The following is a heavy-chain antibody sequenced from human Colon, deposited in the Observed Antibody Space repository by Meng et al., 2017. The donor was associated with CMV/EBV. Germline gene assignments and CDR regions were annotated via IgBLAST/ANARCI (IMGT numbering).Heavy chain of an antibody. Sequence: SETLSLTCSVSGDSVSSGSYYWSWIRQPPGKGLEWIGYVFYTGSTKYHPSLKSRVSISLDTSKNEFSLHLRSVSAADTAVYYCANYTSDCFDPWGQGTLVTVSS. V-gene: IGHV4-61*01. J-gene: IGHJ5*02. CDR1: GDSVSSGSYY. CDR2: VFYTGST. CDR3: ANYTSDCFDP. D-gene: IGHD3-3*01.